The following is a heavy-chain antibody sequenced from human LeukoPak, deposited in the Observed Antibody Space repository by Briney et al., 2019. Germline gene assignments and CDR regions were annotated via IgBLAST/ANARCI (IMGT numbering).Heavy chain of an antibody. CDR2: IYTSGST. CDR1: GGSFSGYY. J-gene: IGHJ6*02. V-gene: IGHV4-59*10. D-gene: IGHD2-21*02. CDR3: ARGRIVVVTAPSVAYYYGMDV. Sequence: SETLSLTCAVYGGSFSGYYWSWIRQPTGKGLEWIGRIYTSGSTNCNPSLKSRVTMSVDTSKNQFSLKLSSVTAADTAVYYCARGRIVVVTAPSVAYYYGMDVWGQGTTVTVSS.